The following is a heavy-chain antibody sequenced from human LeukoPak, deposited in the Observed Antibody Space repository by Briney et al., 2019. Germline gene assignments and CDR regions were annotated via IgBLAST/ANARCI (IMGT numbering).Heavy chain of an antibody. CDR3: ARRISVTGREFDY. V-gene: IGHV5-51*01. J-gene: IGHJ4*02. Sequence: GESLKISCEGSGYTSTTYWIAWVRQMPGKGLEWMAIIYAGNSDTRYSPSFQGQVTISADKSISTAYLQWSSLKASDTAMYYCARRISVTGREFDYWGQGTLVTVSS. CDR1: GYTSTTYW. D-gene: IGHD2-21*01. CDR2: IYAGNSDT.